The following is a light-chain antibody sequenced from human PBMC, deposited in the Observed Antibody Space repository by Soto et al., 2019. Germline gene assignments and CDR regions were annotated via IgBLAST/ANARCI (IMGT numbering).Light chain of an antibody. J-gene: IGLJ3*02. CDR2: GNT. CDR3: QTYDKNLGGWV. V-gene: IGLV1-40*01. Sequence: QSVLTQPPSVSGAPGQTVTISCPGSSSNIGEGYHVHWYMQLPGKAPKLLIFGNTNRPSGVPDRFSGSRSGSSASLAISGLQAEDEADYYCQTYDKNLGGWVFGGGTQLTVL. CDR1: SSNIGEGYH.